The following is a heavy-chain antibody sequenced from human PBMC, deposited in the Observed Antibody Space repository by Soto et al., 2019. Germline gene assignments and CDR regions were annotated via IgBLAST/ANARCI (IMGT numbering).Heavy chain of an antibody. V-gene: IGHV1-18*01. CDR2: ISGYNGNT. CDR1: GYIFINYG. Sequence: GASVKVSCKASGYIFINYGITWVRQAPGQGLEWMGWISGYNGNTKYADKLPGRVTMTTDTSTTTAYMELRSLRSDDTAVYYCARDEVPAANWLDRWGQGTLVTVSS. J-gene: IGHJ5*02. CDR3: ARDEVPAANWLDR. D-gene: IGHD2-2*01.